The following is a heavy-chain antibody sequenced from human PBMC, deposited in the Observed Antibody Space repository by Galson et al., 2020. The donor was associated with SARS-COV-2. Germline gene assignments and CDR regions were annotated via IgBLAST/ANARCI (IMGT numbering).Heavy chain of an antibody. J-gene: IGHJ3*02. CDR3: ARDAYYYDSSGYLYQDAFDI. Sequence: GESLKISCAASGFTFSSYAMHWVRQAPGKGLEWVAVISYDGSNKYYADSVKGRFTISRDNSKNTLYLQMNSLRAEDTAVYYCARDAYYYDSSGYLYQDAFDIWGQGTMVTVSS. CDR2: ISYDGSNK. CDR1: GFTFSSYA. V-gene: IGHV3-30*04. D-gene: IGHD3-22*01.